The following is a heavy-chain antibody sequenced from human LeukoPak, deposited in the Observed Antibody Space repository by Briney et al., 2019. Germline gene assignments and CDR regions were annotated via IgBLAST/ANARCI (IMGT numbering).Heavy chain of an antibody. CDR3: ATGPTPNSAYAFDI. V-gene: IGHV1-24*01. CDR2: FDPEDGET. D-gene: IGHD1-1*01. J-gene: IGHJ3*02. CDR1: GYTLTELS. Sequence: ASVKVSCKVSGYTLTELSMHWVRQAPGKGLEWMGGFDPEDGETIYAQKFQGRVTMTEDTSTDTAYMELSSLRSEDTAVYYCATGPTPNSAYAFDIWGQGTMVTVSS.